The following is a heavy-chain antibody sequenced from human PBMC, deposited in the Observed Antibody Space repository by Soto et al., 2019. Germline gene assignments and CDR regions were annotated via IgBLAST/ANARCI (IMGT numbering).Heavy chain of an antibody. CDR2: IYYSGST. Sequence: PSETLSLTCTVSGGSISSYYWSWIRQPPGKGLEWIGYIYYSGSTNYNPSLKSRVTISVDTSKNQFSLKLSPVTAADTAVYYCARDRIAARLGDYYYGMDVWGQGTTVTVSS. CDR3: ARDRIAARLGDYYYGMDV. V-gene: IGHV4-59*01. D-gene: IGHD6-6*01. J-gene: IGHJ6*02. CDR1: GGSISSYY.